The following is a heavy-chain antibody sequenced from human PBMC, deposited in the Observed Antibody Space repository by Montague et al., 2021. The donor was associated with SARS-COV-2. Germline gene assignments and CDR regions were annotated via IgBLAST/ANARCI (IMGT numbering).Heavy chain of an antibody. Sequence: SETLSLTCDFSDGSVSAYFWSWVRQLPGKELEWIGQVDRSGTAHYSPSLQSRLTLSVDTSNNQVSLNLTSVTATDTATYYCARGRDSGTYFGTKYYFQYGLDAWGQGTTVTVSS. V-gene: IGHV4-34*01. D-gene: IGHD3-10*01. J-gene: IGHJ6*02. CDR3: ARGRDSGTYFGTKYYFQYGLDA. CDR2: VDRSGTA. CDR1: DGSVSAYF.